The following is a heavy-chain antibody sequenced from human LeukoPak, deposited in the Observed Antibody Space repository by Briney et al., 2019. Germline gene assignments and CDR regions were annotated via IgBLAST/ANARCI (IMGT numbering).Heavy chain of an antibody. D-gene: IGHD5-18*01. J-gene: IGHJ4*02. CDR3: VRDRSYRYFDF. V-gene: IGHV3-66*01. Sequence: PGGSLRLSCAASGFTISSNYMNWVRQAPGKGLEWVSVIYSGGSTYYADSVKGRFTISRDDSKNTLYLQMNSLRADDTAVYYCVRDRSYRYFDFWGPGTPVTVSS. CDR1: GFTISSNY. CDR2: IYSGGST.